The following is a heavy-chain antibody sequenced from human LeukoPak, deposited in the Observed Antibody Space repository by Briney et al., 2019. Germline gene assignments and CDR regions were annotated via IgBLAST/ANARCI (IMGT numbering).Heavy chain of an antibody. Sequence: PSETLSLTCTVSGGSISSSSYYWGWIRQPPGKGLEWIGSIYYSGSTYYNPSLKSRVTISVDTSKNQFSLKLSSVTAADTAVYYCAGGLWLPRGAIDYWGQGTLVTVSS. J-gene: IGHJ4*02. D-gene: IGHD5-18*01. V-gene: IGHV4-39*07. CDR1: GGSISSSSYY. CDR3: AGGLWLPRGAIDY. CDR2: IYYSGST.